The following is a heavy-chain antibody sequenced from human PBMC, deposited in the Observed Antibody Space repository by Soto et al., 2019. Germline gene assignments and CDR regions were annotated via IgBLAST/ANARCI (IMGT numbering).Heavy chain of an antibody. CDR2: VYYNGFT. J-gene: IGHJ5*02. D-gene: IGHD3-3*01. Sequence: QLQLRESGPGLVKPSETLSLTCTVSGGSISSSSYYWAWNRQSPGKGLEWIGSVYYNGFTYYNPSLRSLVSISVETSKSPFSLKLTSVTAADPAGYYSARMRDFWSGPAELDPRGQGTLVTVSS. CDR3: ARMRDFWSGPAELDP. CDR1: GGSISSSSYY. V-gene: IGHV4-39*01.